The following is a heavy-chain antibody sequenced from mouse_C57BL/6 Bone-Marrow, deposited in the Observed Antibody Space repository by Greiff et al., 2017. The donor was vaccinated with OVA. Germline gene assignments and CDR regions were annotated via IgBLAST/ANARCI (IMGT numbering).Heavy chain of an antibody. CDR2: ISSGSSTI. J-gene: IGHJ4*01. V-gene: IGHV5-17*01. CDR3: ARPPYYYGSSPYAMDY. D-gene: IGHD1-1*01. CDR1: GFTFSDYG. Sequence: EVQLVESGGGLVKPGGSLKLSCAASGFTFSDYGMHWVRQAPEKGLEWVAYISSGSSTIYYADTVKGRFTISRDNAKNTLFLQMTSLRSEDTAMYYCARPPYYYGSSPYAMDYWGQGTSVTVSS.